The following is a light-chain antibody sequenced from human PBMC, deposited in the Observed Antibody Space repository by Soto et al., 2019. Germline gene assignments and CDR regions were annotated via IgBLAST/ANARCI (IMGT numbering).Light chain of an antibody. Sequence: QSALTQPASVSGSPGQSITISCTGSSGDVGGYKYVSWYQQHPGKAPKLMIFEVSNRPSAVSNRFSGSKSGNTASLTMSGLQAEDEGDYYCCSYTGGTTLVCCGGTKVTVL. CDR3: CSYTGGTTLV. CDR1: SGDVGGYKY. CDR2: EVS. J-gene: IGLJ2*01. V-gene: IGLV2-14*01.